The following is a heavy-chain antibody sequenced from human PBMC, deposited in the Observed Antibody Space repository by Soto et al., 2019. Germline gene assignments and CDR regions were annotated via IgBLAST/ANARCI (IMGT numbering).Heavy chain of an antibody. CDR3: ARGYFPSQGPVYDFWSGYSVRTNLYGMDV. D-gene: IGHD3-3*01. CDR2: ISTRGGTT. CDR1: GDTLASYY. Sequence: GAPVKVSCKARGDTLASYYMQWVRQATGQRHEGMGIISTRGGTTRHAQKFQGRVTMTRDTSTSTVYMELTSLRSEDTAIYYCARGYFPSQGPVYDFWSGYSVRTNLYGMDVWXQGTTVTVSS. V-gene: IGHV1-46*01. J-gene: IGHJ6*02.